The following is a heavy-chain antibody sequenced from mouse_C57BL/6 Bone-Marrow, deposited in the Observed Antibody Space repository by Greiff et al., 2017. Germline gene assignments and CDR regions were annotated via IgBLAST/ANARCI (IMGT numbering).Heavy chain of an antibody. CDR2: IYPGSGNT. CDR1: GYTFTDYY. Sequence: VKLMESGAELVRPGASVKLSCKASGYTFTDYYINWVKQRPGQGLEWIARIYPGSGNTYYNEKFKSKATLTAEKSSSTAYMQLSSLTSEDSAVYFCARLNGSSWYFDVWGTGTTVTVSS. V-gene: IGHV1-76*01. CDR3: ARLNGSSWYFDV. D-gene: IGHD1-1*01. J-gene: IGHJ1*03.